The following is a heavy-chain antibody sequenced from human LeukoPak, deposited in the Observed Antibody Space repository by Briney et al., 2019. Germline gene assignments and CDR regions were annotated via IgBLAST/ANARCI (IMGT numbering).Heavy chain of an antibody. D-gene: IGHD6-13*01. CDR3: ARDFGQQQLVLWG. CDR2: INPNSGGT. J-gene: IGHJ4*02. CDR1: GYTFTGYY. V-gene: IGHV1-2*02. Sequence: GASVKVSCKASGYTFTGYYMHWVRQAPGQGLEWMGWINPNSGGTNYAQKFQGGVTMTRDTSISTAYMELSRLRSDDTAAYYCARDFGQQQLVLWGWGQGTLVTVSS.